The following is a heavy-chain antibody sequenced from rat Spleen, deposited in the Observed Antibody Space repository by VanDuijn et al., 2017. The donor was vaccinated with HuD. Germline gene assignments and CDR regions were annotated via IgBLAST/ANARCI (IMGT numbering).Heavy chain of an antibody. Sequence: EVQLVETGGGLVQPGRSLKLSCVVSGFTFSSYWMYWFRQAPGKGLEWVSSISPSGSRTYYRDSVKGRFTISRDNAKSTLYLQMNSLRSEDTATYYCTRDYYDGYSHLFAYWGQGTLVTVSS. V-gene: IGHV5-58*01. D-gene: IGHD1-12*03. CDR2: ISPSGSRT. CDR1: GFTFSSYW. CDR3: TRDYYDGYSHLFAY. J-gene: IGHJ3*01.